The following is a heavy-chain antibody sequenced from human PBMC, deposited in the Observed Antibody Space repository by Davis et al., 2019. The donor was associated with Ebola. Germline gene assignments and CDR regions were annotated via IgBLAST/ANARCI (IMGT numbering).Heavy chain of an antibody. CDR2: ISSSSSYI. V-gene: IGHV3-21*01. D-gene: IGHD2-2*01. J-gene: IGHJ6*02. CDR1: GFTFSSYS. Sequence: PGGSLRLSCAASGFTFSSYSMNWVRQAPGKGLEWVSSISSSSSYIYYADSVKGRFTISRDNAKNSLYLQMNSLRAEDTAVYYCARDNSPECSSTSCYYYYYYGMDVWGQGTTVTVSS. CDR3: ARDNSPECSSTSCYYYYYYGMDV.